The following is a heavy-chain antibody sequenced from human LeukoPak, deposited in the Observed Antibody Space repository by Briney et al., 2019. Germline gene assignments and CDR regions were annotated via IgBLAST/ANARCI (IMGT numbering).Heavy chain of an antibody. Sequence: PGRSLRLSCAASGFTFSSYSMNWVRQAPGKGLEWVSSISSSSSYIYYADSVKGRFTISRDNAKNSLYLQMNSLRVEDTAVYYCARDGSSSRNYYSYYYLDVWGKGTTVSISS. D-gene: IGHD2-2*01. J-gene: IGHJ6*03. CDR2: ISSSSSYI. CDR3: ARDGSSSRNYYSYYYLDV. V-gene: IGHV3-21*01. CDR1: GFTFSSYS.